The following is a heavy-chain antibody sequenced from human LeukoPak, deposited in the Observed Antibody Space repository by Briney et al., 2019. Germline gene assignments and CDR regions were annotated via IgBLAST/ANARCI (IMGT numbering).Heavy chain of an antibody. CDR2: IGGSGART. V-gene: IGHV3-23*01. J-gene: IGHJ3*02. CDR3: AKGGATMIVVVTYDAFDI. CDR1: GFTFNNFA. Sequence: GGSLRLSCAASGFTFNNFAMSWVRQAPEKGLEWVSAIGGSGARTYYADSVKGRFTISRDNSKNTLYLQMKDLRAEDTAVYYCAKGGATMIVVVTYDAFDIWGQGTMVTVSS. D-gene: IGHD3-22*01.